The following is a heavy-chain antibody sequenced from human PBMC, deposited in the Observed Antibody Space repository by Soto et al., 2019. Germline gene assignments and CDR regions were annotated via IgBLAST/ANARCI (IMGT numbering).Heavy chain of an antibody. CDR3: ARDQIVVVVAATFGFYYYGMDV. Sequence: GGSMGLGCAACGVSVCIYVVGWFFQNPGKGLEWVSVIYSGGSTYYADSVKGRFTISRDNAKNSLYLQMNSLRDEDTAVYYCARDQIVVVVAATFGFYYYGMDVWGQGTTVTVSS. CDR1: GVSVCIYV. V-gene: IGHV3-66*01. J-gene: IGHJ6*02. D-gene: IGHD2-15*01. CDR2: IYSGGST.